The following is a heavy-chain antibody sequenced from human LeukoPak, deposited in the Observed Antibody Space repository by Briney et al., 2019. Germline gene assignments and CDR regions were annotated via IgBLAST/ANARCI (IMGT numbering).Heavy chain of an antibody. CDR3: AKNGDRGAYCSGGTCYSYYYYYMDV. Sequence: PGGSLRLSCAASGFTFSSYEMNWVRQAPGKGLEWVAFIRYDGSNKYYADSVKGRFTVSRDNSKNTLYLQMNSLRAEDTAIYYCAKNGDRGAYCSGGTCYSYYYYYMDVWGKGTTVTISS. CDR1: GFTFSSYE. D-gene: IGHD2-15*01. CDR2: IRYDGSNK. J-gene: IGHJ6*03. V-gene: IGHV3-30*02.